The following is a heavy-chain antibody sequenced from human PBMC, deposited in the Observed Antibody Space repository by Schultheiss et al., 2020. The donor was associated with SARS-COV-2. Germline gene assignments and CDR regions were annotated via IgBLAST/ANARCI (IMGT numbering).Heavy chain of an antibody. CDR2: ISYDGSNK. D-gene: IGHD1/OR15-1a*01. J-gene: IGHJ4*02. CDR3: ARDRWHITGTYFDY. Sequence: GGSLRLSCAASGFTFSSYGMHWVRQAPGKGLEWVAVISYDGSNKYYADSVKGRFTISRDNSKNTLYLQMNSLRAEDTAVYYCARDRWHITGTYFDYWGQETLVTGSS. V-gene: IGHV3-30*03. CDR1: GFTFSSYG.